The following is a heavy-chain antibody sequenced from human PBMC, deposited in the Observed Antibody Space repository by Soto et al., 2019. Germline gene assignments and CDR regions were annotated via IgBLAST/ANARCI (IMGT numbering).Heavy chain of an antibody. V-gene: IGHV4-31*03. Sequence: QVQLQESGPGLVKPSQTLSLTCSVSGDSISSGVYSWNWIRQHPGKGLEWIGYIYDSGSTHSNPSLRSRLTISVDTSKNQFSLKVNSVTAADTALYYCARGLMRSTIHFDFWGQGTLVTVSS. CDR2: IYDSGST. CDR1: GDSISSGVYS. D-gene: IGHD2-2*01. J-gene: IGHJ4*02. CDR3: ARGLMRSTIHFDF.